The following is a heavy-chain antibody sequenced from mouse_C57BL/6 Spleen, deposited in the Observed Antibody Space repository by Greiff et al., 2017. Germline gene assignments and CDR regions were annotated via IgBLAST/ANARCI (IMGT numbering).Heavy chain of an antibody. Sequence: EVKLQESGAELVRPGASVKLSCTASGFNIKDDYMHWVKQRPEQGLEWIGWIDPANGDTEYATKVQGKATITAYTASNTAYLQLSSLTSDDTAVYYGTTDLYYAIGDWGQGTSVTVAS. J-gene: IGHJ4*01. CDR2: IDPANGDT. CDR1: GFNIKDDY. CDR3: TTDLYYAIGD. V-gene: IGHV14-4*01.